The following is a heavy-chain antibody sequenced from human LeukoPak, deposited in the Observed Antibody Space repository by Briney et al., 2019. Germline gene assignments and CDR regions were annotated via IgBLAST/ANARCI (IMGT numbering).Heavy chain of an antibody. V-gene: IGHV4-39*07. CDR1: GGSISSNNYY. CDR3: AREAISYDAFDI. CDR2: IYYSGST. Sequence: SETLSLTCTVSGGSISSNNYYWGWIRQPPGKGLEWIGSIYYSGSTYYNPSLKSRVTISVDTSKNQFSLKLSSVTAADTAVYYCAREAISYDAFDIWGQGTMVTVSS. D-gene: IGHD3-9*01. J-gene: IGHJ3*02.